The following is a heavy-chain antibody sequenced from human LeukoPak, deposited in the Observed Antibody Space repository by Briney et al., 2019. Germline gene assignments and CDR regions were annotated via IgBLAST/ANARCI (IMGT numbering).Heavy chain of an antibody. D-gene: IGHD3-10*01. CDR1: GFGVSGTY. J-gene: IGHJ4*02. CDR3: ARAYYYGD. CDR2: IYSGGKT. V-gene: IGHV3-53*01. Sequence: GGSLRLSCAASGFGVSGTYMSWVRQAPGKGLEWVSIIYSGGKTYYADSVTGRFTISRDDSKNTVYLQINSLRADDTAVYYCARAYYYGDWGQGTLVTVSS.